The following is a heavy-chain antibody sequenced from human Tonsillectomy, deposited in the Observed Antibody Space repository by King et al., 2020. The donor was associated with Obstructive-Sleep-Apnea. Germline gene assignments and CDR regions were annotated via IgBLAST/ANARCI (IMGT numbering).Heavy chain of an antibody. J-gene: IGHJ6*02. Sequence: VQLVESGGGVVQPGRSLRLSCAASGFTFSSYGMHWVRQAPGKGLEWVAVISDDGSNKYYADSVKGRFTISRDNSKNTLYLQMNSLRAEDTAVYYCAKDLSTTYYYYYGMDVWGQGTTVTVSS. CDR2: ISDDGSNK. V-gene: IGHV3-30*18. D-gene: IGHD2-2*01. CDR1: GFTFSSYG. CDR3: AKDLSTTYYYYYGMDV.